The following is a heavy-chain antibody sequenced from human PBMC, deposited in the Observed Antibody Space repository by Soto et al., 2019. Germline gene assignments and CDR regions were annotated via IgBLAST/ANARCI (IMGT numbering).Heavy chain of an antibody. CDR3: ASEYCGGDCYSAARYGMDV. CDR2: INAGNGNT. Sequence: QVQLVQAGAEVKKPGASVKVSCKASGYTFSSYAMHWVRQAPGQRLEWMGWINAGNGNTKYSPKFKGRVTITRDTSASTAYMELSSLRSEDTAVYYCASEYCGGDCYSAARYGMDVWGQGTTVTVSS. J-gene: IGHJ6*02. CDR1: GYTFSSYA. V-gene: IGHV1-3*01. D-gene: IGHD2-21*02.